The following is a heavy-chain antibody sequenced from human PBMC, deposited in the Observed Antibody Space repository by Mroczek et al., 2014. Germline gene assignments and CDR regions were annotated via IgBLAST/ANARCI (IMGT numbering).Heavy chain of an antibody. CDR2: INHSGST. J-gene: IGHJ2*01. CDR1: VGPQWLL. D-gene: IGHD4-17*01. CDR3: ARGAVTTRVWYFDL. Sequence: QVQLQQWAAGLLKPSETLSLTCAVYVGPQWLLLELDPPAPGKGLEWIGEINHSGSTNXNPSLKSRVTISVDTSKNQFSLKLSSVTAADTAVYYCARGAVTTRVWYFDLWGRGTLVTVSS. V-gene: IGHV4-34*01.